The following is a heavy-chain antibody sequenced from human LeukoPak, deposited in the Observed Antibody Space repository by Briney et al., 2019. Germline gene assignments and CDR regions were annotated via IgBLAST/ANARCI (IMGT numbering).Heavy chain of an antibody. Sequence: PLASVTVSCKASGGTFSSYAISWVRQAPGQGLEWMGGIIPIFGTANYAQKFQGRVTITADESTSTAYMELSSLRSEDTAVYYCATEPQEEAYFDYWGQGTLVTVSS. V-gene: IGHV1-69*13. CDR1: GGTFSSYA. D-gene: IGHD1-14*01. J-gene: IGHJ4*02. CDR3: ATEPQEEAYFDY. CDR2: IIPIFGTA.